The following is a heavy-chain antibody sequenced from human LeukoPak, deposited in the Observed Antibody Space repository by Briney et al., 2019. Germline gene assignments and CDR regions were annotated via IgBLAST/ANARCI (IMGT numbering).Heavy chain of an antibody. CDR3: ARGRIAKIVVVHSFYYGMDV. J-gene: IGHJ6*04. CDR1: GFTFSSYG. D-gene: IGHD3-22*01. V-gene: IGHV3-33*01. Sequence: SGGSLRLSCAASGFTFSSYGMHWVRQAPGKGLEWVAVIWYDGSNKYYADSVKGRFTISRDNSKNTLYLQMNSLRAEDTAVYYCARGRIAKIVVVHSFYYGMDVWGKGTTVTVSS. CDR2: IWYDGSNK.